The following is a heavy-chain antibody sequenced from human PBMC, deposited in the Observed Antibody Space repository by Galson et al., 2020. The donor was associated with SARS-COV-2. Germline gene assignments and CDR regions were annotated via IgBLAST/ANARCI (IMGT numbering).Heavy chain of an antibody. D-gene: IGHD7-27*01. CDR1: GFTFSNHW. Sequence: GGSLRLSCAVSGFTFSNHWMHWVRQAPGKGLVWVSRIYSEGSSTSYADSVKGRFTISGDYAKNTLYLQMNSLRAEDTAVYYCARGDMGNDYFDYWGQGTLVTVSS. V-gene: IGHV3-74*01. CDR2: IYSEGSST. J-gene: IGHJ4*02. CDR3: ARGDMGNDYFDY.